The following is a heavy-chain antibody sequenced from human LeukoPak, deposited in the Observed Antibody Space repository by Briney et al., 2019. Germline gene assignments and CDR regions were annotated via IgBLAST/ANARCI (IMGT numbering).Heavy chain of an antibody. CDR1: GGSFSGYY. V-gene: IGHV4-34*01. CDR3: ARGFRRVVPAAMGYMDV. Sequence: SETLSLTCAVYGGSFSGYYWSWIRQPPGKGLEWIGEINHSGSPNYNPSLKSRVTISVDTSKNQFSLKLSSVTAADTAVNYCARGFRRVVPAAMGYMDVWGKGTTVSVSS. J-gene: IGHJ6*03. CDR2: INHSGSP. D-gene: IGHD2-2*01.